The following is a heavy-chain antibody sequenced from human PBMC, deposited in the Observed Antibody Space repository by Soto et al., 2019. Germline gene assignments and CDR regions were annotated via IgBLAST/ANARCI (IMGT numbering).Heavy chain of an antibody. CDR1: GYTFTNYY. CDR3: TRVGRSGWYYAFDI. CDR2: MHPSGDST. J-gene: IGHJ3*02. D-gene: IGHD6-19*01. V-gene: IGHV1-46*03. Sequence: QVQLVQSGAEVKTPGASVKVSCKASGYTFTNYYLHWVRQASRQGLEWMGVMHPSGDSTTFALKFQGRVTMTSDTSTSTLSMELSSLRSEDTGVYYCTRVGRSGWYYAFDIWGQGTMVTVSS.